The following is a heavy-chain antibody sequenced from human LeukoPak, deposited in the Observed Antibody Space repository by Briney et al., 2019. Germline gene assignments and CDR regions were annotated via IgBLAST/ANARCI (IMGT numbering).Heavy chain of an antibody. J-gene: IGHJ4*02. V-gene: IGHV1-2*02. CDR3: ARDHSSGWYGDY. CDR2: INPNSGGT. Sequence: ASVMVSCKASGYTFTGYYMHWVRQARGQGLEWMGWINPNSGGTNYAQKFQGRVTMTRDTSISTAYMELSRLRSDDTAVYYCARDHSSGWYGDYWGQGTLVTVSS. CDR1: GYTFTGYY. D-gene: IGHD6-19*01.